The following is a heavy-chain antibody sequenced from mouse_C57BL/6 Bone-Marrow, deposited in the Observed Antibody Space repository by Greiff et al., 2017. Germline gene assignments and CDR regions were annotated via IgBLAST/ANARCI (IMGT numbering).Heavy chain of an antibody. D-gene: IGHD2-12*01. Sequence: QVQLQQSGAELARPGASVKLSCKASGYTFTSYGLSWVKQRTGQGLEWIGEIYPRSGNTYYNEKFKGKATLTADKSSSTAYMELRGLTSRDSAVYFCASRAYYSDWCVDVWGTGTTVTVSA. V-gene: IGHV1-81*01. CDR1: GYTFTSYG. J-gene: IGHJ1*03. CDR3: ASRAYYSDWCVDV. CDR2: IYPRSGNT.